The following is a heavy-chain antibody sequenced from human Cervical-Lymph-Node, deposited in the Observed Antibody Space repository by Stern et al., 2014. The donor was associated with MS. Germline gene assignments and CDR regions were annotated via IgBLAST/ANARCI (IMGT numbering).Heavy chain of an antibody. CDR3: ARDQRHLGSGNFAFDI. CDR1: GGSFSSYA. D-gene: IGHD3-10*01. CDR2: IIPILGTG. V-gene: IGHV1-69*01. Sequence: QLVQSGAEVKKPASAVKVSCKASGGSFSSYAFNWVRQAPGQGFEWMGGIIPILGTGNYAQKFQGRVTITADESINTVYLEVSSLRPEDTAVYYCARDQRHLGSGNFAFDIWGQGTMVTVSS. J-gene: IGHJ3*02.